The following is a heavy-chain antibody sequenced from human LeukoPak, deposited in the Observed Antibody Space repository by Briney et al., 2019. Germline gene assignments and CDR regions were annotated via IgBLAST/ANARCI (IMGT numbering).Heavy chain of an antibody. CDR3: ARDQCSSGASCYWFDP. J-gene: IGHJ5*02. CDR1: GFTFSDYY. V-gene: IGHV3-11*01. Sequence: GGSLRLSCAASGFTFSDYYMSWIRQAPGKGLEWVSYISSSGSTIYYADSVKGRFTISRDNAKNSLYLQMNSLRAEDTAVYYCARDQCSSGASCYWFDPWGQGTLVTVSS. CDR2: ISSSGSTI. D-gene: IGHD2-15*01.